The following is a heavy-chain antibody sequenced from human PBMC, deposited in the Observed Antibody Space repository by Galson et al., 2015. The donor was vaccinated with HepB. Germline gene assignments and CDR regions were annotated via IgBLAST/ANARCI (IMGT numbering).Heavy chain of an antibody. Sequence: SVKVSCKASGGTFSRYAISWVRQAPGQGPEWMGGIIPILGIANYAQKFQGRVTITADKSTSTAYMELSSLRSEDTAVYYCARVGYSNGWYGGDYWGQGTLVTVSS. V-gene: IGHV1-69*10. CDR2: IIPILGIA. J-gene: IGHJ4*02. CDR1: GGTFSRYA. CDR3: ARVGYSNGWYGGDY. D-gene: IGHD6-19*01.